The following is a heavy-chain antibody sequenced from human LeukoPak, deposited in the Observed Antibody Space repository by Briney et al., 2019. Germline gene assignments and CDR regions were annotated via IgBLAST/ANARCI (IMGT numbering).Heavy chain of an antibody. V-gene: IGHV4-59*08. CDR2: IYYSGST. CDR1: GGSFSGYY. D-gene: IGHD1-1*01. J-gene: IGHJ4*02. Sequence: SETLSLTCAVYGGSFSGYYWSWIRQPPGKGLEWIGYIYYSGSTNYNPSLKSRVTISVDTSRNQFSLKLSSVTAADTAVYYCASAALEPDTLDYWGQGTLVTVSS. CDR3: ASAALEPDTLDY.